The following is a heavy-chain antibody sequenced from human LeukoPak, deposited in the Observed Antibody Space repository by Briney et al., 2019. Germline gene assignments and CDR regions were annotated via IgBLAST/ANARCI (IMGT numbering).Heavy chain of an antibody. Sequence: ASVKVSCKASGYTFTSYAMNWVRQAPGQGLEWMGWINTNTGNPTYAQGFTGRFVFSLDTSVSTAYLQISSLKAEDTAVYYCASNYDILTGYLDYGMDVWGQGTTVTVSS. CDR3: ASNYDILTGYLDYGMDV. CDR1: GYTFTSYA. CDR2: INTNTGNP. V-gene: IGHV7-4-1*02. J-gene: IGHJ6*02. D-gene: IGHD3-9*01.